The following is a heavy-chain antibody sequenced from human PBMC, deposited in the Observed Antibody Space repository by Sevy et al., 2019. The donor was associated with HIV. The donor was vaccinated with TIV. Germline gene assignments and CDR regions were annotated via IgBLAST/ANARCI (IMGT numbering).Heavy chain of an antibody. V-gene: IGHV3-15*01. Sequence: GGSLRLSCAASGFTFSNAWMSWVRQAPGKGLEWVGRIKSKTDGGTTDYAETVKSRFTISRDNSKNTLYLQMNSLKTEDTAVYYCTTPYPLAAAWMDYWGQGTLVTVSS. D-gene: IGHD6-13*01. CDR3: TTPYPLAAAWMDY. J-gene: IGHJ4*02. CDR1: GFTFSNAW. CDR2: IKSKTDGGTT.